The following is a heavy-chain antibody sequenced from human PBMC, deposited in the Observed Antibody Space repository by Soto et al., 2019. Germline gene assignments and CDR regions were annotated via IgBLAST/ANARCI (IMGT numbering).Heavy chain of an antibody. D-gene: IGHD2-2*01. CDR2: IDIGGNT. J-gene: IGHJ4*02. Sequence: EVQVVESGGGLVQPGGSLRLSCAASGFSVTNNYMNWVRQAPGKGLEWVSIIDIGGNTYYADSVKDRFTISSDNSRNTLFVHMDSLRAEDPAVYYCARGRGSTGYLGREHYFDYWGQGTLVTVSP. CDR3: ARGRGSTGYLGREHYFDY. V-gene: IGHV3-66*01. CDR1: GFSVTNNY.